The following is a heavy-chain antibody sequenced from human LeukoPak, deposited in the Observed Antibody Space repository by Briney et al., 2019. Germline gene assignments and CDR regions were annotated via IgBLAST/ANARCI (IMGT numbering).Heavy chain of an antibody. V-gene: IGHV4-39*01. D-gene: IGHD3-10*01. Sequence: PSETLSLTCTVSGGSISSSSYSWGWIRQPPGKGLEWIGSIYYSGSTYYNPSLKSRVTISVDTSKNQFSLKLSSVTAADTAVYYCARQDGTYYYGSGRNDAFDIWGQGTMVTVSS. J-gene: IGHJ3*02. CDR1: GGSISSSSYS. CDR3: ARQDGTYYYGSGRNDAFDI. CDR2: IYYSGST.